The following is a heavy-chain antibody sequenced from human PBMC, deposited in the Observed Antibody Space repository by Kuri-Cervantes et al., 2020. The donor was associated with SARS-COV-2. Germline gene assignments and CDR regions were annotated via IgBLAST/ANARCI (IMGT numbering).Heavy chain of an antibody. CDR3: ARGSGILWFGELSRGWFDP. Sequence: GSLRLSCTVSGDSISSYYWSWIRQPPGKGLEWIGYIYYSGSTNYNPSLKSRVTISVDTSKNQFSLKLSSVTAADTAVYYCARGSGILWFGELSRGWFDPWGQGTLVTVSS. D-gene: IGHD3-10*01. V-gene: IGHV4-59*12. CDR2: IYYSGST. CDR1: GDSISSYY. J-gene: IGHJ5*02.